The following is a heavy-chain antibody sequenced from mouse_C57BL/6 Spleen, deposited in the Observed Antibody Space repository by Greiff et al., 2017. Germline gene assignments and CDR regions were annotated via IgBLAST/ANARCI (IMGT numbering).Heavy chain of an antibody. J-gene: IGHJ3*01. V-gene: IGHV3-6*01. D-gene: IGHD1-1*01. CDR2: ISYDGSN. Sequence: EVQRVESGPGLVKPSQSLSLTCSVTGYSITSGYYWNWIRQFPGNKLEWMGYISYDGSNNYNPSLKNRISLTRDTSKNQFFLKLNSVTTEDTATYYCARDNYGSSYVWFAYWGQGTLVTVSA. CDR1: GYSITSGYY. CDR3: ARDNYGSSYVWFAY.